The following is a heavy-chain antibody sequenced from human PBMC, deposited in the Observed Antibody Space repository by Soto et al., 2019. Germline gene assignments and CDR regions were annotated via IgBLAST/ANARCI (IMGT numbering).Heavy chain of an antibody. CDR3: AKNETTRPWFAP. J-gene: IGHJ5*02. CDR2: IYYIGTT. V-gene: IGHV4-31*03. Sequence: SESLSLTCTVSGVSISNGNYYWSWIRQLPGKGLEWYGNIYYIGTTSYNPSLKSRVTMSIDTSKNQFALELRSVVAADTAMYYGAKNETTRPWFAPWGQGTLVTGSS. CDR1: GVSISNGNYY.